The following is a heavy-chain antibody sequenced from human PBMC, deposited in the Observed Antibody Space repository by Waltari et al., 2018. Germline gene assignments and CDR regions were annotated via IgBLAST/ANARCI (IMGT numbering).Heavy chain of an antibody. Sequence: QLHLQESGPGLVKPSETLSPTCSLPGGSIPSNRHYWAWIRQPPGTGPEWTGTLSYSGATYNNPSLKSRVTISVDTSKNQYSLKLTSVTAADTAVYYCATYIGASIGTAAFDVWGQGTMVTVSS. V-gene: IGHV4-39*01. CDR2: LSYSGAT. CDR3: ATYIGASIGTAAFDV. CDR1: GGSIPSNRHY. J-gene: IGHJ3*01. D-gene: IGHD5-12*01.